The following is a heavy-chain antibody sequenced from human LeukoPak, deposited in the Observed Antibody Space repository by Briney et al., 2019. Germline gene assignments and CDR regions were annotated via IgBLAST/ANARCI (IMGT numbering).Heavy chain of an antibody. Sequence: GGSLRLSCAASGFTFSSYSMNWVRQAPGKGLEWVSSISSSSSYIYYADSVKGRFTISRDNAKISLYLQMNSLRAEDTAVYYCARASGFVVTTGFDPWGQGTLVTVSS. J-gene: IGHJ5*02. V-gene: IGHV3-21*04. CDR3: ARASGFVVTTGFDP. CDR2: ISSSSSYI. D-gene: IGHD2-21*02. CDR1: GFTFSSYS.